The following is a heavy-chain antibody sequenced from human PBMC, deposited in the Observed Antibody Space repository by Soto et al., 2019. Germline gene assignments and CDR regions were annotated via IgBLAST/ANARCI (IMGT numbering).Heavy chain of an antibody. J-gene: IGHJ6*02. Sequence: GGSLRLSCAASGFTFSSYAMSWVRQAPGKGLEWVSAISGSGGSTYYADSVKGRFTISRDNSKNTLYLQMNSLRAEDTAVYYCAKDSSGRNSYYYYYGMDVWGQGTTVTVSS. CDR2: ISGSGGST. V-gene: IGHV3-23*01. D-gene: IGHD6-19*01. CDR1: GFTFSSYA. CDR3: AKDSSGRNSYYYYYGMDV.